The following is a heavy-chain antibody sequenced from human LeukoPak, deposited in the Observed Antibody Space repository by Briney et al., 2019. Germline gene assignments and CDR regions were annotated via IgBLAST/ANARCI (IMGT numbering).Heavy chain of an antibody. J-gene: IGHJ4*02. D-gene: IGHD6-19*01. V-gene: IGHV3-53*01. CDR2: IFSSGPT. Sequence: SGGSLRLSCAASGFNVSNNYMNWVRQAPGKGLEWVSVIFSSGPTYYADSVKGRFTISRDTSKNALYLQMNSLRAEDTAVYYCARALNGWPAYWGEGTLVTVSS. CDR3: ARALNGWPAY. CDR1: GFNVSNNY.